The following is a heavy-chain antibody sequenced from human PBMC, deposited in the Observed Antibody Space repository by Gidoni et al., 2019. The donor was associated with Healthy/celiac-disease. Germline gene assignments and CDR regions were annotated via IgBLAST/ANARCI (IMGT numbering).Heavy chain of an antibody. V-gene: IGHV3-23*01. CDR3: AKVTLRIGDPPLFFDY. Sequence: EVQLLESGGGLVQPGGSLRLSCAASGFTFSSYAMSWVRQAPGKGLEWVSAISGSGGSTYYADSVKGRFTISRDNSKNTLYLQMNSLRAEDTAVYYCAKVTLRIGDPPLFFDYWGQGTLVTVSS. CDR2: ISGSGGST. D-gene: IGHD3-10*01. J-gene: IGHJ4*02. CDR1: GFTFSSYA.